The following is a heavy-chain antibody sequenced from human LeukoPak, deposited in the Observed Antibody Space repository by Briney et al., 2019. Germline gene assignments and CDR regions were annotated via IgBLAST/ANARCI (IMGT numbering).Heavy chain of an antibody. CDR2: INHSGST. CDR3: ARGRGYSYGYRYYYYYMDV. V-gene: IGHV4-34*01. CDR1: GGSFSGYY. D-gene: IGHD5-18*01. J-gene: IGHJ6*03. Sequence: SETLSLTCAVYGGSFSGYYWSWIRQPPGKGLEWIGEINHSGSTNYNPSLKSRVTISVDTSKNQFSLKLSSVTAADTAVYYCARGRGYSYGYRYYYYYMDVWGKGTTVTVPS.